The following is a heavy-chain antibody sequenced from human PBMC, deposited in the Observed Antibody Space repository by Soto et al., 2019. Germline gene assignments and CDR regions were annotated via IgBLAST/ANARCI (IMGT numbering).Heavy chain of an antibody. D-gene: IGHD6-13*01. V-gene: IGHV4-59*01. CDR2: VYNSGST. J-gene: IGHJ4*02. Sequence: SETLSLTCTVSGGSISSNYWTWIRQPPGKGLEWIGYVYNSGSTNYNPSLKSRVTISEDTSKGQFSLKVNSMTAADTAVYYCARYRREAVAGYTLDNWGQGILVTVSS. CDR1: GGSISSNY. CDR3: ARYRREAVAGYTLDN.